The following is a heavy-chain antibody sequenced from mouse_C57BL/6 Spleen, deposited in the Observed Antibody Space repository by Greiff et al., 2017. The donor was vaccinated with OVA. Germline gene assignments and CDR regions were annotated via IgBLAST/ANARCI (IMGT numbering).Heavy chain of an antibody. V-gene: IGHV14-3*01. Sequence: VQLQQSVAELVRPGASVKLSCTASGFNIQNTYMHWVKQRPEQGLEWIGRIDPANGKTKYAPKFQGKATITADTSSNTAYLQLSSLTSEDTAIYYCARSDSNYVEAFAYWGQGTLVTVSA. J-gene: IGHJ3*01. D-gene: IGHD2-5*01. CDR2: IDPANGKT. CDR3: ARSDSNYVEAFAY. CDR1: GFNIQNTY.